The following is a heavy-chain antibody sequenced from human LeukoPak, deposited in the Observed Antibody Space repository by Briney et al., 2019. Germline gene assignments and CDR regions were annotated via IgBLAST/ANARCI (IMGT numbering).Heavy chain of an antibody. V-gene: IGHV3-74*01. D-gene: IGHD3-22*01. Sequence: GGSLRLSCAASGFSFSSHWMHWVRQVPGKGLVWVSRINQDGSNTFYADSVKGRFTTSRDNAKNTLYLQMNSLRAEDTAVYYCARLHYYDSSGFDYWGQGTLVTVSS. CDR3: ARLHYYDSSGFDY. J-gene: IGHJ4*02. CDR1: GFSFSSHW. CDR2: INQDGSNT.